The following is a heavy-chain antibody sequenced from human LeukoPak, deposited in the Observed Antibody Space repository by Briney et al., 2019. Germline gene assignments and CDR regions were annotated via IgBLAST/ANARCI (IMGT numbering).Heavy chain of an antibody. V-gene: IGHV1-69*06. CDR1: GGTFSSYA. CDR2: IIPIFGTA. D-gene: IGHD3-9*01. CDR3: AREYYDILTGYQRGLYYYYYMDV. Sequence: SVKVSCKASGGTFSSYAISWVRQAPGQGLEWMGGIIPIFGTANYAQKFQGRVTITADKSTSTAYMELSSLRSEDTAVYYCAREYYDILTGYQRGLYYYYYMDVWGKGTTVTVSS. J-gene: IGHJ6*03.